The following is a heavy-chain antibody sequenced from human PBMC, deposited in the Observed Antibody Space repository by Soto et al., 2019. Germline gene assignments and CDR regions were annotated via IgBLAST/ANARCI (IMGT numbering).Heavy chain of an antibody. D-gene: IGHD3-10*01. Sequence: QVQLVQSGAEVKRPGSSVKVSCKASGDTFNFYSINWVRQAPGLGLEWMGRVNPIVSMSNYAQRFQGRVTMTADKSTSTDYMALSGLRSEDTAIYYCATSYGSGYRAFDYGGQGALVTVSS. CDR3: ATSYGSGYRAFDY. V-gene: IGHV1-69*04. CDR1: GDTFNFYS. CDR2: VNPIVSMS. J-gene: IGHJ4*02.